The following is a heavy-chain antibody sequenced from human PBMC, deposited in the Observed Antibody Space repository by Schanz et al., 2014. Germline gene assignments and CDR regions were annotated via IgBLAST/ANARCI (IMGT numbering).Heavy chain of an antibody. D-gene: IGHD3-22*01. V-gene: IGHV3-48*01. J-gene: IGHJ4*02. CDR3: ARPPHDSSGYYPFDY. Sequence: EVQLVESGGGLIQPGGSLRLSCAASGFGFSSYSMNWVRQAPGKGLEWVSYVSRSTPDIYYADSVKGRFTMSRDNAKNSVFLQMNSLRAEDTAVYYCARPPHDSSGYYPFDYWGQGTLVTGSS. CDR1: GFGFSSYS. CDR2: VSRSTPDI.